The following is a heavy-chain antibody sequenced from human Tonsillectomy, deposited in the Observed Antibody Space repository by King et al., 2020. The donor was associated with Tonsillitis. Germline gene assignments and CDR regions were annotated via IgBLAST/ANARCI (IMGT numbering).Heavy chain of an antibody. J-gene: IGHJ6*03. CDR2: IYYSGST. CDR3: ARVTIFGVATPPYYYYYMDV. D-gene: IGHD3-3*01. V-gene: IGHV4-59*01. CDR1: GGSISSYY. Sequence: QLQESGPGLVKPSETLSLTCTVSGGSISSYYWSWIRQPPGKGLELIGFIYYSGSTNYNPSLKSRVTISVDTSKNQFSLKLSSVTAADTAVYYCARVTIFGVATPPYYYYYMDVWGKGTTVTVSS.